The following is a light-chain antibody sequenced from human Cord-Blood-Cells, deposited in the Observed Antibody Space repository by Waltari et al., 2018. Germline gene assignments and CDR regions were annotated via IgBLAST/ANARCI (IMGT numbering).Light chain of an antibody. CDR1: SSDVGGYNY. CDR3: SSYTSSSTLVV. Sequence: QSALTQPASVSGSPGPSITISCPGTSSDVGGYNYVSWYQQHPGNAPTLMIYDVSNRPSGVSNRFSGSKSGNTASLTISGLQAEDEADYYCSSYTSSSTLVVFGGGTKLTVL. CDR2: DVS. J-gene: IGLJ2*01. V-gene: IGLV2-14*01.